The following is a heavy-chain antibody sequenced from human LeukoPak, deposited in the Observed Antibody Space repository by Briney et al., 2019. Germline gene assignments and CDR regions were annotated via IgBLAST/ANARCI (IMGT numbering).Heavy chain of an antibody. D-gene: IGHD5-24*01. CDR3: AKQFVDV. J-gene: IGHJ4*02. V-gene: IGHV3-23*01. Sequence: PGGSLRLSCAASGFTFTNFAMNWVRQAPGKGLERVSSISESGDDTAYADSVKGRFTISRDNSRNTLYLQMISLRAEDTAVYYCAKQFVDVWGQGTLVTVSS. CDR2: ISESGDDT. CDR1: GFTFTNFA.